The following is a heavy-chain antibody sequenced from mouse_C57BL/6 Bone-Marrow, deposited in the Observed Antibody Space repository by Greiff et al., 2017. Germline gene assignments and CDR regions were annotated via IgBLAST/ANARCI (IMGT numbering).Heavy chain of an antibody. CDR2: IDPSDSYT. CDR1: GYTFTSYW. CDR3: AMEGYYWFAY. V-gene: IGHV1-59*01. Sequence: QVQLQQSGAELVKPGASVKLSCKASGYTFTSYWMHWVKQRPGQGLEWIGVIDPSDSYTNYTQKFKGTATLTVDNSSSTAYMQLSSLTSEDSAVYYCAMEGYYWFAYWGQGTLVTVSA. D-gene: IGHD2-3*01. J-gene: IGHJ3*01.